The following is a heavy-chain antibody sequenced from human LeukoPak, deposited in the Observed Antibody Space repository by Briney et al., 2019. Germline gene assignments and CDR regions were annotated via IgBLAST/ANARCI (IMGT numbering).Heavy chain of an antibody. CDR1: GDTFSSYA. CDR2: INPKNAGT. D-gene: IGHD6-13*01. Sequence: ASVKVSCKASGDTFSSYAISWVRQAPGQGLEWMGWINPKNAGTNYAQKFQGRVTMTRDTSTGTAYMELSRLRSDDTAVYYCAKTLYIAAAPGGFDYWGQGTLVAVSS. V-gene: IGHV1-2*02. J-gene: IGHJ4*02. CDR3: AKTLYIAAAPGGFDY.